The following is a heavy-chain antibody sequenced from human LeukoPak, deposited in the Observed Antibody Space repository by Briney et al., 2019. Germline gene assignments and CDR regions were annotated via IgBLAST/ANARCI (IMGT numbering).Heavy chain of an antibody. CDR3: ARAASGYDFDY. J-gene: IGHJ4*02. Sequence: SETLSLTRTVSGGSISSYYWSWIRQPPGKGLEWIGYIYYSGSTNYNPSLKSRVTISVDTSKNQFSLKLSSVTAADTAVYYCARAASGYDFDYRGQGTLVTVSS. CDR1: GGSISSYY. D-gene: IGHD5-12*01. CDR2: IYYSGST. V-gene: IGHV4-59*01.